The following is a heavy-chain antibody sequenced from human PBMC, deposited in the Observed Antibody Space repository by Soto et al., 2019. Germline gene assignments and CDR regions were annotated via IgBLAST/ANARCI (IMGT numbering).Heavy chain of an antibody. CDR3: ATSGGWELQGRYFDY. CDR1: GFTVSSNY. Sequence: QPVGSLRLSCAASGFTVSSNYMSWVRQAPGKGLEWVSVIYSGGSTYYADSVKGRFTISRDNSKNTLYLQMNSLRAEDTAVYYCATSGGWELQGRYFDYWGQGTLVTVSS. D-gene: IGHD1-26*01. J-gene: IGHJ4*02. V-gene: IGHV3-53*01. CDR2: IYSGGST.